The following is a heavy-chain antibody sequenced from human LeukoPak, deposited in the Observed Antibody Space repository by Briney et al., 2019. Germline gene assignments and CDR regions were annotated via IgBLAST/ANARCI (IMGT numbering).Heavy chain of an antibody. CDR2: MSARGDTI. D-gene: IGHD1-14*01. CDR3: VKEYFGKLDP. Sequence: PGGSVRLSCEASGFSFTDYYMVGLRQSPGKGRVGVYYMSARGDTIYHSDSVKGRFDVSRDNPENSLYLQMNSLRVEDTAVYYCVKEYFGKLDPWGQGTLVTVSS. CDR1: GFSFTDYY. V-gene: IGHV3-11*04. J-gene: IGHJ5*02.